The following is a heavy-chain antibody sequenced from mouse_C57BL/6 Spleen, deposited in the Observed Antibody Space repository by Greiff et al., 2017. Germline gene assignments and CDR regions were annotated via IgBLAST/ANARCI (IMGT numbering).Heavy chain of an antibody. V-gene: IGHV14-2*01. CDR3: ARITHWAWYFDV. CDR1: GFNIKDYY. CDR2: IDPEGGGT. Sequence: EVQVVESGAELVKPGASVKLSCTASGFNIKDYYMHWVKQRTEQGLEWIGRIDPEGGGTKYAPTFQGKATITADTSSNTAYLQLSSLTSEDTAVYYCARITHWAWYFDVWGTGTTVTVSS. J-gene: IGHJ1*03.